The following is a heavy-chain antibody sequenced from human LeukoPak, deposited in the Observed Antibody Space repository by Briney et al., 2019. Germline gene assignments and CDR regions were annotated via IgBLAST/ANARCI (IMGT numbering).Heavy chain of an antibody. D-gene: IGHD5-18*01. Sequence: SETLSLTCTVSGGSISSGSYYWSWIRQPAGKGLEWIGRMSTSGSTNYNPSLKSRVTISVDTSKNQFSLKLSSVTAADTAVYYCAREGGYSYGDAPLHFDYWGQGTLVTVSS. V-gene: IGHV4-61*02. J-gene: IGHJ4*02. CDR3: AREGGYSYGDAPLHFDY. CDR2: MSTSGST. CDR1: GGSISSGSYY.